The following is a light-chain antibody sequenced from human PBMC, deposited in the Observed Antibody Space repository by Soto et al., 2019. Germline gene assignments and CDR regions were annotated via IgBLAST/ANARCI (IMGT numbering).Light chain of an antibody. V-gene: IGLV1-40*01. CDR2: SNN. CDR3: QSYDSSLSGSAV. CDR1: TSNIGAGHD. J-gene: IGLJ1*01. Sequence: QSVLTQPPSVSAAPGQRVTISCTGSTSNIGAGHDVHWYQQLPGTAPKLLIFSNNNRPSGVPDRFSGSKSDTSASLAITGLQAEDEADYYCQSYDSSLSGSAVFGTGIKLTVL.